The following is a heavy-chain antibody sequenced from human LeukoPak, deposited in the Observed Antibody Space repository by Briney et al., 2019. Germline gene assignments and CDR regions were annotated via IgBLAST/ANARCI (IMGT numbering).Heavy chain of an antibody. Sequence: PSETLSLTCAVSIYSISSTHWWGWIRQPPGKGLEWIGNIYYSGTTYYNPSLKSRVTMSVDTSKNQLSLKVTSVTAADTAVYYCARHPRDGATTYFDYWGQGTLVTVSS. CDR3: ARHPRDGATTYFDY. J-gene: IGHJ4*02. V-gene: IGHV4-28*01. CDR2: IYYSGTT. CDR1: IYSISSTHW. D-gene: IGHD5-24*01.